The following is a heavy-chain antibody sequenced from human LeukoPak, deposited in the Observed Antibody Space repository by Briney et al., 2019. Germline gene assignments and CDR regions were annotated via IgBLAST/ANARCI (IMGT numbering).Heavy chain of an antibody. CDR1: GFTFSSSA. J-gene: IGHJ4*02. D-gene: IGHD6-13*01. CDR3: AKIRRQLVPFDY. CDR2: PIDSGGST. V-gene: IGHV3-23*01. Sequence: GGSLRLSCAASGFTFSSSAMSWVRRAPGKGLEGVSVPIDSGGSTYYADSVKGRFTISRDNSKNSLYLQMNSLRAEDTAVYYCAKIRRQLVPFDYWGQGTLVTVSS.